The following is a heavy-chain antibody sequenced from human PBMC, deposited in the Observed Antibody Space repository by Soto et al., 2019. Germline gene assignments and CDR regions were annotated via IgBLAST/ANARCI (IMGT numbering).Heavy chain of an antibody. CDR3: AREYAGPVPGGMDV. CDR1: GYTFTSYA. J-gene: IGHJ6*02. Sequence: ASVKVSCKASGYTFTSYAMNWVRQAPGQGLEWMGWINTNTGNPTYAQGFTGRFVFSLDTSVSTAYLQICSLKAEDTAVYYCAREYAGPVPGGMDVWGQGTTVTVSS. V-gene: IGHV7-4-1*01. CDR2: INTNTGNP. D-gene: IGHD2-2*01.